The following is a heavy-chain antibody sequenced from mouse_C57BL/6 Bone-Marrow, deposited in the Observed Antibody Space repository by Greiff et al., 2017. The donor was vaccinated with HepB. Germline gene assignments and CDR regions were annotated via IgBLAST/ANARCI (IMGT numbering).Heavy chain of an antibody. CDR1: GYTFTDYN. V-gene: IGHV1-18*01. Sequence: EVQLQQSGPELVKPGASVKIPCKASGYTFTDYNMDWVKQSHGKSLEWIGDINPNNGGTIYNQKFKGKATLTVDKSSSPAYMELRSLTSEDTAVYYCARWGDYYGRAWFAYWGQGTLVTVSA. D-gene: IGHD1-1*01. CDR3: ARWGDYYGRAWFAY. CDR2: INPNNGGT. J-gene: IGHJ3*01.